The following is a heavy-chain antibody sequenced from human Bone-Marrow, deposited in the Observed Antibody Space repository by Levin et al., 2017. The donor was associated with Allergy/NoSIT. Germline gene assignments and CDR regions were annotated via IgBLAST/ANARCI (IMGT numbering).Heavy chain of an antibody. Sequence: PGESLKISCAASGFTFSTYPMNWVRQAPGKGLEWVSGISTGGDATYYADSVKGRFTISRDNSKNTLYLQMSSLRAEDTAVYYCSTRAKFRDQGTLVTVSS. CDR2: ISTGGDAT. J-gene: IGHJ4*02. V-gene: IGHV3-23*01. CDR3: STRAKF. CDR1: GFTFSTYP. D-gene: IGHD5-24*01.